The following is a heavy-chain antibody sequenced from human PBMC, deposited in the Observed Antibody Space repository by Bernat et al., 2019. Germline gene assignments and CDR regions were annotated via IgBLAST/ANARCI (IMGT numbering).Heavy chain of an antibody. D-gene: IGHD3-9*01. CDR3: ARGEILTGYYGFDY. CDR2: ISSSRSHI. Sequence: VQLVESGGGVVQPGRSLRLSCAASGFTFSSYGMHWVRQAPGKGLEWVSSISSSRSHIDYADSVKGRFTISRDNAKNSLYLQMDSLRAEDTAVYYCARGEILTGYYGFDYWGQGTPVTVSS. J-gene: IGHJ4*02. V-gene: IGHV3-21*01. CDR1: GFTFSSYG.